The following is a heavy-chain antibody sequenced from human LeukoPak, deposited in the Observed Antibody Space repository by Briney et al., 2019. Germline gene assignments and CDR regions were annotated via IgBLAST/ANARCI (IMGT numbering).Heavy chain of an antibody. CDR1: GFTFRSHA. CDR3: AKDFRIGYSAHFDY. V-gene: IGHV3-23*01. J-gene: IGHJ4*02. CDR2: IYENGGTT. D-gene: IGHD2-21*01. Sequence: GGSLRLSCVGSGFTFRSHAMSWARQAPEKGLELVSGIYENGGTTYYADSVKGRFSISRDNSKNTLYLQMDSLRGEDTAVYYCAKDFRIGYSAHFDYWGQGALVTVSS.